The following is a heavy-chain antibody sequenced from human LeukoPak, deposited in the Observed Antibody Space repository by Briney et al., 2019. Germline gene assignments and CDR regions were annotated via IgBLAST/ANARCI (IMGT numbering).Heavy chain of an antibody. V-gene: IGHV3-23*01. CDR3: ARGNYVWGSYRDYYFDY. J-gene: IGHJ4*02. Sequence: PGGSLRLSCAASGFTFSSYAMSWVRQAPGKGLEWVSAISGSGGSTYYADSVKGRFTISRDNSKNTLYLQMNSLRAEDTAVYYCARGNYVWGSYRDYYFDYWGQGTLVTVSS. D-gene: IGHD3-16*02. CDR2: ISGSGGST. CDR1: GFTFSSYA.